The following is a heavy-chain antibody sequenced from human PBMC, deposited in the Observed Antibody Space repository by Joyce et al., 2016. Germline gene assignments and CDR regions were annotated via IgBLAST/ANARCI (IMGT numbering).Heavy chain of an antibody. CDR1: GFSFSSDG. V-gene: IGHV3-33*01. Sequence: QEQLAESGGGVVQPGRSLRRSCEASGFSFSSDGMHWVRQAPGKGRELVAVIYSDRNIKYDADSVMGRFTISRDNSRNTLFLQMRSLGTEDTAVYHCGRGGHFYFDTSGYQDALDLWGQGTMVTVSS. CDR2: IYSDRNIK. J-gene: IGHJ3*01. CDR3: GRGGHFYFDTSGYQDALDL. D-gene: IGHD3-22*01.